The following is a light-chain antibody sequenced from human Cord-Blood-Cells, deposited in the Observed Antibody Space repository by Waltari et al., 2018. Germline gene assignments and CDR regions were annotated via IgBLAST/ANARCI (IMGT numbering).Light chain of an antibody. CDR1: QSVLYSSNNKNY. CDR3: QQYYSTPYT. Sequence: DIVMTQSPDSLAVSLGERDTINCKSSQSVLYSSNNKNYLAWYQQKPGQPPQLRIYWASTRDSGVPDRFSGSGSGTDFTLTISSLQAEDVAVYYCQQYYSTPYTFGQGTKLEIK. J-gene: IGKJ2*01. V-gene: IGKV4-1*01. CDR2: WAS.